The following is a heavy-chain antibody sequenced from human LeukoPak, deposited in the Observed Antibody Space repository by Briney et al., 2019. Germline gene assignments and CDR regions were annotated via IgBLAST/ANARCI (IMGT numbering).Heavy chain of an antibody. Sequence: GTSLRLSCATSGFTFRSHAMHWVRQSPGKGLEWVAQIWYDGSNKYYADSVKGRFSVSRDNSKNTLYLQMNSLRADDTAVYYCAREPYSSGSYQVDYWGQGTPVTVSS. CDR2: IWYDGSNK. CDR1: GFTFRSHA. D-gene: IGHD3-10*01. V-gene: IGHV3-33*01. J-gene: IGHJ4*02. CDR3: AREPYSSGSYQVDY.